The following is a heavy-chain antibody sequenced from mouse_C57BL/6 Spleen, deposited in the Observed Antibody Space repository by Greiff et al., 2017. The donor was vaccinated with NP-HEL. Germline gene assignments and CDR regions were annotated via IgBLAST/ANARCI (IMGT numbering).Heavy chain of an antibody. CDR2: ISSGSSTI. J-gene: IGHJ4*01. Sequence: EVHLVESGGGLVKPGGSLKLSCAASGFTFSDYGMHWVRQAPEKGLEWVAYISSGSSTIYYADTVKGRFTISRDNAKNTLFLQMTSLRSEDTAMYYCARRIYYGYPYYARDYWGKGTSVTVSS. D-gene: IGHD2-2*01. CDR1: GFTFSDYG. CDR3: ARRIYYGYPYYARDY. V-gene: IGHV5-17*01.